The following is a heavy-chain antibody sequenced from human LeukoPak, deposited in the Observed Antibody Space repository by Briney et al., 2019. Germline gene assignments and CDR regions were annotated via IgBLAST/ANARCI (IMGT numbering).Heavy chain of an antibody. J-gene: IGHJ6*02. CDR2: IYHSGST. D-gene: IGHD2-15*01. Sequence: SETLSLTCTVSGGSLGSYYWSWIRQPPGKGLEWIGDIYHSGSTNYNPSLKSRVTISVDTSKNQFSLNLSSVTAADTAVYYCASAPYCSGGSCRQYYYFGMDVWGQGTTVTVSS. CDR1: GGSLGSYY. V-gene: IGHV4-59*08. CDR3: ASAPYCSGGSCRQYYYFGMDV.